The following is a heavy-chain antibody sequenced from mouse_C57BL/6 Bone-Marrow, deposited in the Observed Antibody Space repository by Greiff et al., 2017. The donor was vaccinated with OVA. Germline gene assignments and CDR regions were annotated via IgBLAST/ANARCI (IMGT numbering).Heavy chain of an antibody. J-gene: IGHJ2*01. V-gene: IGHV14-4*01. Sequence: VQLQQSGAELVRPGASVKLSCTASGFNIKDDYMHWVKQRPEQSLEWIGWIDPENGDTEYASKFQGKATITADTSTNPSYLQLSSLTTEDTAVYYCTSYGSFDYWGQGTTLTVSS. CDR2: IDPENGDT. D-gene: IGHD2-1*01. CDR1: GFNIKDDY. CDR3: TSYGSFDY.